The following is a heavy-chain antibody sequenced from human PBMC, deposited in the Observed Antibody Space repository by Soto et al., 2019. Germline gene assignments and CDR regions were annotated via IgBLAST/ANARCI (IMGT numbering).Heavy chain of an antibody. Sequence: EVQLLESGGTLVQAGGSLRLSCVASGFSFSNYAVNWVRQAPGKVLEWVSAISGSGAGTYYADSVKGRFTISSDNFTYTVHLQMNSLRFEATAVYQCAKRIKRGGNYDGIAMDVCGQGPTVIVS. D-gene: IGHD5-12*01. J-gene: IGHJ6*02. CDR1: GFSFSNYA. CDR2: ISGSGAGT. V-gene: IGHV3-23*01. CDR3: AKRIKRGGNYDGIAMDV.